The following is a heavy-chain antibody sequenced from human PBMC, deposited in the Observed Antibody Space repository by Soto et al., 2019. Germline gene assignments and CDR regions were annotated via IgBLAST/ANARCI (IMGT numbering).Heavy chain of an antibody. J-gene: IGHJ6*03. CDR3: AKFRGPSYSYYSMDV. Sequence: EVQLLESGGGLVQPGGSLRLSCAASGFTFGSYAMNWLRQAPGRGLECVSFISGSGRTTYYADSVKGRFTVSRDNSKNTPYLEMNSLRAEDTALYHCAKFRGPSYSYYSMDVWGKGTTVTVSS. D-gene: IGHD3-16*01. CDR2: ISGSGRTT. CDR1: GFTFGSYA. V-gene: IGHV3-23*01.